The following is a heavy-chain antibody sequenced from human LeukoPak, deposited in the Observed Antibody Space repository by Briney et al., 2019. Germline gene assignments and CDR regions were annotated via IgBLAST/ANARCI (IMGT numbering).Heavy chain of an antibody. CDR2: IYHSGST. J-gene: IGHJ4*02. Sequence: PSGTLSLTCAVSGGSIGSSNWWSWVRQPPGKGLEWIGEIYHSGSTDYNPSLKSRVTISVDTSKNQFSLKLSSVTAADTAVYYCARVLEWLRLVFDYWGQGTLVTVSS. CDR1: GGSIGSSNW. D-gene: IGHD5-12*01. CDR3: ARVLEWLRLVFDY. V-gene: IGHV4-4*02.